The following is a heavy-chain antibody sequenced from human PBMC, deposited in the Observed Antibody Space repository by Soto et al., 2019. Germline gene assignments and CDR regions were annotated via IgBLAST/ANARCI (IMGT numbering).Heavy chain of an antibody. CDR3: TRSLAIDFDS. J-gene: IGHJ4*02. V-gene: IGHV1-24*01. Sequence: APVKVSCKISGHTLTELSIHWVRQAPGKGLEWMGGFDPEGGEAIYAQKWHGRVTVTEDTVTDTAYLYMNSLKIEDTAVYYCTRSLAIDFDSWGQGTLVTGAS. CDR2: FDPEGGEA. CDR1: GHTLTELS.